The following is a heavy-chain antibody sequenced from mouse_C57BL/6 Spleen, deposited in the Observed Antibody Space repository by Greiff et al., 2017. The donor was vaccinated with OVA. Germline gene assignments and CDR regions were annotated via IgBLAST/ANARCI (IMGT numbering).Heavy chain of an antibody. D-gene: IGHD1-2*01. J-gene: IGHJ4*01. V-gene: IGHV1-82*01. CDR3: YGGDAMDY. Sequence: VQLQESGPELVKPGASVKISCTASGYAFSSSWMNWVKQRPGKGLEWIGRISPGDGDTNYNGKFKGQATLTADKSTSTAYMQLSSLTSEDSAVYFCYGGDAMDYWGQGTTVTVSS. CDR2: ISPGDGDT. CDR1: GYAFSSSW.